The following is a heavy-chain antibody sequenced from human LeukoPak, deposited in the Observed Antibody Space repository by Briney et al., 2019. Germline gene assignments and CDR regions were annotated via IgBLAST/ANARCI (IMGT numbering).Heavy chain of an antibody. Sequence: ASVKVSCKASGYTFTSYDINWVRQATGQGLEWMGWMNPNSGNTGYAQKFQGRVTMTRNTSISTAYMDLSSLRSEDTAVYYRARDLTPRRFGEFWFDPWGQGTLVTVSS. CDR2: MNPNSGNT. J-gene: IGHJ5*02. CDR3: ARDLTPRRFGEFWFDP. CDR1: GYTFTSYD. V-gene: IGHV1-8*01. D-gene: IGHD3-10*01.